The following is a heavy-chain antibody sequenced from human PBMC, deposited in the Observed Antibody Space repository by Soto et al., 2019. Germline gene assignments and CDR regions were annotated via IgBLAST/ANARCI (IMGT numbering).Heavy chain of an antibody. CDR3: ARGQRFSDWFDP. V-gene: IGHV4-4*07. J-gene: IGHJ5*02. CDR2: VYSSGGT. D-gene: IGHD3-3*01. CDR1: GGSMSSYY. Sequence: PSETLSLSSTVSGGSMSSYYWTWIRQPAGKGLEWIGRVYSSGGTHYNPSLKSRVTISLDTSKNQFSLRLLSVTDADTAVYYCARGQRFSDWFDPWGQGTLVTVSS.